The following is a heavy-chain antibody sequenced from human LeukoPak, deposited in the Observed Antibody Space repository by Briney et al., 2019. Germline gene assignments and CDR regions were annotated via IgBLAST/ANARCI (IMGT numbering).Heavy chain of an antibody. CDR3: ARDAQRGFDYSNSLQY. V-gene: IGHV3-33*08. D-gene: IGHD4-11*01. CDR2: IWSDGTEK. CDR1: GFTYNHYA. Sequence: PGRSLRLSCTASGFTYNHYAMHWVRQPPGKGLEWVAVIWSDGTEKYYADPVKGRFTVPRDDSSNTLYLQMNSLRGEDTAVYYCARDAQRGFDYSNSLQYWGQGTLVTVSS. J-gene: IGHJ4*02.